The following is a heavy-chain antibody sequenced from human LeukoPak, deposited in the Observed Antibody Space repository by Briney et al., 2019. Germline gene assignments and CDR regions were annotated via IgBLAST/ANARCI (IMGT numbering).Heavy chain of an antibody. V-gene: IGHV3-21*01. CDR1: GFTFSSYS. CDR3: ARAFSSSWYDYYYYYMDV. CDR2: ISSSSSYI. D-gene: IGHD6-13*01. J-gene: IGHJ6*03. Sequence: AGGSLRLSCAASGFTFSSYSMNWVRQAPGKGLEWVSSISSSSSYIYYADSVKGRFTISRDNAKNSLYLQMNSLRAEDTAVYYCARAFSSSWYDYYYYYMDVWGKGTTVTVSS.